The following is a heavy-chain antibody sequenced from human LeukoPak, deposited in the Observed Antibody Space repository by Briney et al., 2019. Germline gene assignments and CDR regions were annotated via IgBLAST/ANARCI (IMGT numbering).Heavy chain of an antibody. D-gene: IGHD3-16*01. CDR1: GFTFSRLG. J-gene: IGHJ6*03. Sequence: PGSSLTLSCAASGFTFSRLGMQWVRQAPGKGLEWVAVIHNDGTQGQYADSVKGRFTISKDNSQNTLYLQMNNLRDDDTAVYYCAKEGDEFRGYLDVWGKGTTVTVSS. CDR2: IHNDGTQG. V-gene: IGHV3-33*06. CDR3: AKEGDEFRGYLDV.